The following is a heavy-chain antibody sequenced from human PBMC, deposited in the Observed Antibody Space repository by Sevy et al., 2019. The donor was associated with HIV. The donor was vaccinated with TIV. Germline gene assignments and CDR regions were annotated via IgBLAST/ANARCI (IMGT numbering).Heavy chain of an antibody. CDR2: ISYDGSKK. CDR1: GFTFSSYA. J-gene: IGHJ4*02. V-gene: IGHV3-30-3*01. D-gene: IGHD5-12*01. Sequence: GGSLRLSCAASGFTFSSYAMHGVRQAPGKGLEWVAVISYDGSKKYYADSVKGRFTISRDNSKNTLYLQMNSLRAEDTAVYYCARGGAPGVATPSPFDYWGQGTLVTVSS. CDR3: ARGGAPGVATPSPFDY.